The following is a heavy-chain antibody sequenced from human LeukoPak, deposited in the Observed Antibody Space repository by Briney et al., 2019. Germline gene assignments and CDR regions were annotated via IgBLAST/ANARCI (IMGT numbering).Heavy chain of an antibody. CDR3: AKKTGDDFDC. J-gene: IGHJ4*02. Sequence: PGGSLGLSCAASGFTFSSYAMSWVRQAPGKGLEWVSAISGSGGSTYYADSVKGRLTISRDNSKNTLYLQMNSLRAEDTAVYYCAKKTGDDFDCWGQGTLVTVSS. V-gene: IGHV3-23*01. CDR1: GFTFSSYA. CDR2: ISGSGGST. D-gene: IGHD7-27*01.